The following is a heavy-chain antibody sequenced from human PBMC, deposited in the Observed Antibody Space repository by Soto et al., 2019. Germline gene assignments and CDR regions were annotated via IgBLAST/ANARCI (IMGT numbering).Heavy chain of an antibody. J-gene: IGHJ5*02. CDR3: ARAVRFLEWLGWFDP. Sequence: SETLSLTCTVSGDSINNNDYYWNWIRQTPGEGLEWIGYIYYSGSTNYNPSLKSRVTISVDTSKNQFSLKLSSVTAADTAVYYCARAVRFLEWLGWFDPWGQGTLVT. CDR2: IYYSGST. D-gene: IGHD3-3*01. CDR1: GDSINNNDYY. V-gene: IGHV4-61*08.